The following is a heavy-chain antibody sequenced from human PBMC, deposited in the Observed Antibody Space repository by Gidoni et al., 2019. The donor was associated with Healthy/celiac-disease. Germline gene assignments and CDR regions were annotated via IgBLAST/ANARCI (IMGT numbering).Heavy chain of an antibody. J-gene: IGHJ4*02. CDR3: ATEAIAAAGDDY. CDR1: GYPLTELS. V-gene: IGHV1-24*01. Sequence: VPLVHSGAVVKKPGASLKVPCQVSGYPLTELSMHWVRQAPGKGLEWMGGFDPEDGETIYAQKFQGRVTMTEDTSTDTAYMELSSLRSEDTAVYYCATEAIAAAGDDYWGQGTLVTVSS. CDR2: FDPEDGET. D-gene: IGHD6-13*01.